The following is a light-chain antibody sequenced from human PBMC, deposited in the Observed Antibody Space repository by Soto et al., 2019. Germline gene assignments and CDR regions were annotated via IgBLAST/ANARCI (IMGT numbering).Light chain of an antibody. CDR1: SSDVGGSKY. V-gene: IGLV2-14*01. Sequence: QSALTQPASVSGSPGQSITISCTGTSSDVGGSKYVSWYQQHPGKAPKLMIYEVNNRPSGVSNRFSGSKSGNTASLTISGLQADDEADYYCSSYISGSTPYVFGSGTKLTVL. CDR3: SSYISGSTPYV. J-gene: IGLJ1*01. CDR2: EVN.